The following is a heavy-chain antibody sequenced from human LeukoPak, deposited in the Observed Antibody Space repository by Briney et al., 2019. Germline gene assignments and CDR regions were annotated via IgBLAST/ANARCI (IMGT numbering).Heavy chain of an antibody. D-gene: IGHD5-18*01. Sequence: GGSLRLSCAASGFTFSIYAVLGARHAPGKGLEWGADISYDGNNKYYTDPVKGRFTISRDNSKNTLYLQMNSLRAEDTAVYYCARTVDTAMVNDAFDIWGQGTMVTVSS. CDR1: GFTFSIYA. CDR3: ARTVDTAMVNDAFDI. J-gene: IGHJ3*02. V-gene: IGHV3-30*04. CDR2: ISYDGNNK.